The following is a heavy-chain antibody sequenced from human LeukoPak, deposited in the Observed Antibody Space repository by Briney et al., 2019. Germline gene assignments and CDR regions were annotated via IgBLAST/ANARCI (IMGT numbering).Heavy chain of an antibody. CDR1: GYTFTSYY. J-gene: IGHJ5*02. CDR2: INPSGGST. CDR3: ARVLRYDFWSGYLSWFDP. D-gene: IGHD3-3*01. V-gene: IGHV1-46*01. Sequence: GASVKVSCKASGYTFTSYYMHWVRQAPGQGLEWMGIINPSGGSTSYAQKFQGRVTMTRDMSTSTVYMELSSLRSEDTAVYYCARVLRYDFWSGYLSWFDPWGQGTLVTVSS.